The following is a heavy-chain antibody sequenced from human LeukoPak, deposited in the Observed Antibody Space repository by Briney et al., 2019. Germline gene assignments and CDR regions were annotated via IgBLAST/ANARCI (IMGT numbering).Heavy chain of an antibody. J-gene: IGHJ3*01. V-gene: IGHV4-59*11. D-gene: IGHD2-8*02. CDR2: VHDSGAT. CDR3: AREEGAAGESLDF. Sequence: SETLSLTCSVSGGSITGHFWSWLRQAPGKTLEWLGYVHDSGATDYNPSLKTRLTISLHTSTNQFFLRLTAVTAADTAFYYCAREEGAAGESLDFWGQGTMVTVPP. CDR1: GGSITGHF.